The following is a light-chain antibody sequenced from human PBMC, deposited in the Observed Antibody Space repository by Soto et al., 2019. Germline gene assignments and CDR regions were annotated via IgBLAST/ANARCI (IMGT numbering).Light chain of an antibody. CDR3: SSHTSYSTRV. V-gene: IGLV2-14*01. J-gene: IGLJ1*01. CDR2: EVS. CDR1: SSDVGGYNY. Sequence: QSALTQPASVSGSPGQSIAISCTGTSSDVGGYNYVSWYQQHPGKAPKLMIHEVSNRPSGISDRFSGSKSGNTASLTISGFQADDEADYYCSSHTSYSTRVFGTGTQLTVL.